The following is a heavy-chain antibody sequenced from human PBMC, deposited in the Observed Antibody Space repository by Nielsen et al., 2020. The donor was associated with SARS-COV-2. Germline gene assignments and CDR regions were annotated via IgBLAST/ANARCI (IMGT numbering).Heavy chain of an antibody. D-gene: IGHD6-19*01. CDR2: MSGSSSYI. CDR3: ARVAGTPPVSYSYFDL. Sequence: LKISCAASGFTFSDYYMSWIRQAPGKGLEWVAQMSGSSSYIHYADSVKGRYTISKDSAKNSLYLQMNSLRAEDTAVYYCARVAGTPPVSYSYFDLWGRGTLVTVSS. J-gene: IGHJ2*01. V-gene: IGHV3-11*05. CDR1: GFTFSDYY.